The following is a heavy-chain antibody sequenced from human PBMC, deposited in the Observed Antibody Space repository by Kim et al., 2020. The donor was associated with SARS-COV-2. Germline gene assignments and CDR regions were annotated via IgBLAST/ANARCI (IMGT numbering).Heavy chain of an antibody. CDR2: IYHSGST. Sequence: SETLSLTCTVSGYSISSGYYWGWIRQPPGKGLEWIGSIYHSGSTYYNPSLKSRVTISVDTSKNQFSLKLSSVTAADTAVYYCARYSVYWFDPWGQGTLVTVSS. J-gene: IGHJ5*02. CDR3: ARYSVYWFDP. D-gene: IGHD2-15*01. CDR1: GYSISSGYY. V-gene: IGHV4-38-2*02.